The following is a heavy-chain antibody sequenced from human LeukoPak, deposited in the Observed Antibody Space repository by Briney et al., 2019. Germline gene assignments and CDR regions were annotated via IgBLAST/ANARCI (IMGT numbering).Heavy chain of an antibody. CDR2: IRYDGTNK. CDR1: GFTFSSYG. Sequence: GGSLRLSCAASGFTFSSYGMHWVRQAPGKGLEWVAFIRYDGTNKYYADSVKGRFTISRDNSKNTLYLQMNSLRAEDTAVYYCAKDGYSSYYYYYMDVWGKGTTVTISS. J-gene: IGHJ6*03. CDR3: AKDGYSSYYYYYMDV. V-gene: IGHV3-30*02. D-gene: IGHD6-13*01.